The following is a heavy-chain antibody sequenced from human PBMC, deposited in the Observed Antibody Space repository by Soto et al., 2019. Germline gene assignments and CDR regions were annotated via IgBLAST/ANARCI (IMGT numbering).Heavy chain of an antibody. V-gene: IGHV1-3*01. CDR3: ARENQTRGLYFHYYGADA. Sequence: ASVKVSCKTSGYTLTSYAMHWVRQAPGQRLEWMGWINAGDGDTKYSQKFQGRVTITRDTFANTAYMEVSRLRSEEKAIYYCARENQTRGLYFHYYGADAWGQGTTVTVSS. CDR2: INAGDGDT. CDR1: GYTLTSYA. J-gene: IGHJ6*02. D-gene: IGHD2-2*01.